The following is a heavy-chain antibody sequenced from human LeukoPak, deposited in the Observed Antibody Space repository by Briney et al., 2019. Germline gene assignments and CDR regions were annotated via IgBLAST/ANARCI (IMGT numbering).Heavy chain of an antibody. CDR1: GDTFSSYA. CDR2: IIPIFGTA. J-gene: IGHJ6*03. V-gene: IGHV1-69*13. D-gene: IGHD2-2*01. Sequence: SVKVSXKASGDTFSSYAISWVRQAPGQGLEWMGGIIPIFGTANYAQKFQGRVTITADESTSTAYMELSSLRSEDTAVYYCARDGVVPAASPYYYYYMDVWGKGTTVTVSS. CDR3: ARDGVVPAASPYYYYYMDV.